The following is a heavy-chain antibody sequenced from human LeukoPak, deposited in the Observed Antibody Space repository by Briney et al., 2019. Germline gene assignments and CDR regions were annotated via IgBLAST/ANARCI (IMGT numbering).Heavy chain of an antibody. J-gene: IGHJ6*02. CDR2: ISSSGSTI. Sequence: PGGSLRLSCAASGFTFSSYEMNWVRQAPGKGLKWVSYISSSGSTIYYADSVKGRFTISSDNAKNSLYLQMNSLRAEDTAVYYCARERMVRGAIYYYYYGMDVWGQGTTVTVSS. V-gene: IGHV3-48*03. D-gene: IGHD3-10*01. CDR3: ARERMVRGAIYYYYYGMDV. CDR1: GFTFSSYE.